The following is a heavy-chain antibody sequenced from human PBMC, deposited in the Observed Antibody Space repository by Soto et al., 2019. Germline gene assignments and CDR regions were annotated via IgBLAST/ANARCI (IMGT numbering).Heavy chain of an antibody. CDR3: ARDSVGDYYYSSGPPADY. Sequence: GASVKVSCKASGYTFTSYGISWVRQAPGQGLEWMGWISAYNGNTNYAQKLQGRVTMTTDTSTSTAYMELRSLRSDDTAVYYCARDSVGDYYYSSGPPADYWGHVTLVTVSS. CDR1: GYTFTSYG. J-gene: IGHJ4*01. CDR2: ISAYNGNT. V-gene: IGHV1-18*01. D-gene: IGHD3-22*01.